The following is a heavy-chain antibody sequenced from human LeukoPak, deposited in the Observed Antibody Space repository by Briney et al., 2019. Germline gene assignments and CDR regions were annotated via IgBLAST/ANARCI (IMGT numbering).Heavy chain of an antibody. CDR2: INHSGST. D-gene: IGHD6-6*01. Sequence: SETLSLTCAVYVGSLSVYHWSWIRKSPGKGLEWLGEINHSGSTDYNPSLKSRVTISVDTTKNQFSLKLSSVTAADTAVYYCARGRLAARKVYYYYMDVWGKGTTVTVSS. J-gene: IGHJ6*03. V-gene: IGHV4-34*01. CDR1: VGSLSVYH. CDR3: ARGRLAARKVYYYYMDV.